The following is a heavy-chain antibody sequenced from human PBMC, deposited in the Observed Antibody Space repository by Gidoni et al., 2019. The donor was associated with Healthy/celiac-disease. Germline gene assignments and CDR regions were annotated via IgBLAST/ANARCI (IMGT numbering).Heavy chain of an antibody. CDR1: GGSFSGYY. J-gene: IGHJ4*02. CDR3: ARASPDRSYDY. Sequence: QVQLQQWGAGLLKPSETLSLTCAVSGGSFSGYYWSWIRQPPGKGLEWIGEINHSGSTNYNPSLKSRVTISVDTSKNQFSLKMSSVTAADTAVYYCARASPDRSYDYWGQGTLVTVSA. D-gene: IGHD3-22*01. V-gene: IGHV4-34*01. CDR2: INHSGST.